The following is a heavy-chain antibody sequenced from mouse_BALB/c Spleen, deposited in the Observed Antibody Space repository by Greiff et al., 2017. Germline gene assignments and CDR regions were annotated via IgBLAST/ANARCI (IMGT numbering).Heavy chain of an antibody. Sequence: EVKVEESGAELVRPGALVKLSCKASGFNIKDYYMHWVKQRPEQGLEWIGWIDPENGNTIYDPKFQGKASITADTSSNTAYLQLSSLTSEDTAVYYCAREGTARATFAYWGQGTLVTVSA. CDR1: GFNIKDYY. CDR2: IDPENGNT. V-gene: IGHV14-1*02. D-gene: IGHD3-2*01. J-gene: IGHJ3*01. CDR3: AREGTARATFAY.